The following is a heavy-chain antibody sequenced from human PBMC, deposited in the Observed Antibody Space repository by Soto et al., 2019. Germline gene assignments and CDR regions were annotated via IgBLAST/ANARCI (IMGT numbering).Heavy chain of an antibody. Sequence: QVQLQESGPGLVKPSQTLSLTCTVSGGSISSGGYYWSWIPQHPGKGLEWIGYIYYSGSTYYNPSPMSRVTISVDTSKNQFSLKLNSVTAADTAEYYCARGITMVRGVGLFYFDYWGQGTLVTVSS. D-gene: IGHD3-10*01. CDR2: IYYSGST. J-gene: IGHJ4*02. CDR1: GGSISSGGYY. CDR3: ARGITMVRGVGLFYFDY. V-gene: IGHV4-31*03.